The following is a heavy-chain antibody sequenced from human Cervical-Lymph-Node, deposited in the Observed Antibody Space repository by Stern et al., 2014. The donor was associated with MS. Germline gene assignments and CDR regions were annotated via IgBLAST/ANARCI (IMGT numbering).Heavy chain of an antibody. V-gene: IGHV3-30*04. CDR2: ISYDGTNK. J-gene: IGHJ4*02. CDR1: GFTFSTYA. CDR3: ARAGVYYYFDY. Sequence: QVQLVESGGGVVQPGRSLRLSCAASGFTFSTYAIHWVRHAPGKGLEWVALISYDGTNKHYADSVKGRFTISRDNSKNTVYLQMNSLRPEDTAVYFCARAGVYYYFDYWGQGTLVTVSA. D-gene: IGHD3-10*01.